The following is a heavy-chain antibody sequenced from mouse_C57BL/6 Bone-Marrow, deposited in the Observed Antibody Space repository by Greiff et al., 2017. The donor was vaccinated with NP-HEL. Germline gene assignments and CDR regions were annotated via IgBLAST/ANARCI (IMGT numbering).Heavy chain of an antibody. D-gene: IGHD3-2*02. CDR2: ISSGSSTI. V-gene: IGHV5-17*01. Sequence: EVQLQESGGGLVKPGGSLKLSCAASGFTFSDYGMHWVRQAPEKGLEWVAYISSGSSTIYYADTVKGRFTISRDNAKNTLFLQMTSLRSEDTAMYYCARHSSGYDYWGQGTTLTVSS. CDR1: GFTFSDYG. J-gene: IGHJ2*01. CDR3: ARHSSGYDY.